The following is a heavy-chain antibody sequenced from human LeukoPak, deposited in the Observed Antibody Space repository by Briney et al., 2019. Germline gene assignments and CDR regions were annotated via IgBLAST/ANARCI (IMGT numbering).Heavy chain of an antibody. CDR1: GFTFSSYW. CDR3: ARDGRSYYGSGSYSAYYFDY. J-gene: IGHJ4*02. CDR2: IKQDGSEK. V-gene: IGHV3-7*01. D-gene: IGHD3-10*01. Sequence: PGGSLRLSCAASGFTFSSYWMSWVRQAPGKGLEWVANIKQDGSEKYYVDSVKGRFTISRDNAKNTLYLQMNSLRAEDTAVYYCARDGRSYYGSGSYSAYYFDYWGQGTLVSVSS.